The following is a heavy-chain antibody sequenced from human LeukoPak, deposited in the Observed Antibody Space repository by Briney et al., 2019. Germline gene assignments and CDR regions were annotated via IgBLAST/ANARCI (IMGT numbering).Heavy chain of an antibody. D-gene: IGHD6-19*01. J-gene: IGHJ4*02. Sequence: SETLSLTCTVSGGSISSSSYYWAWIRQPPGKGLEWIGSIYYSGSTYYHPSLKSRVTISVDTSKNQFSLKLSSVTAADTAVYYCARISPGYSSGWYHPGEDYWGQGTLVTGSS. CDR3: ARISPGYSSGWYHPGEDY. CDR1: GGSISSSSYY. CDR2: IYYSGST. V-gene: IGHV4-39*01.